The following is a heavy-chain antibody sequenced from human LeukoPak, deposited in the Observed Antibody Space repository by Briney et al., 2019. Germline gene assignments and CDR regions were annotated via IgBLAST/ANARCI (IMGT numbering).Heavy chain of an antibody. J-gene: IGHJ4*02. CDR2: ISGSGGST. D-gene: IGHD6-13*01. Sequence: PGGSLRLSCAASGFTFSSYAMSWVRQAPGKGLEWVSAISGSGGSTYYADSVKGRFTISRDNSKNTLYLQMNSLRAEDTAVYYCARPYSSSWYGPGYGWGQGTLVTVSS. V-gene: IGHV3-23*01. CDR1: GFTFSSYA. CDR3: ARPYSSSWYGPGYG.